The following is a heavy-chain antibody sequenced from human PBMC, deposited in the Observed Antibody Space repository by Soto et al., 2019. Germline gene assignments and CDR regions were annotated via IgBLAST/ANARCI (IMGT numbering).Heavy chain of an antibody. CDR2: IYNSGST. Sequence: PSETLSLTCTVSGGSISSYFWSWIRQPPGKGLEWIGYIYNSGSTNYNPSLKSRVTISVDTSKNQFSLKLSSVTAADTAVYYCARLLTGYWGQGTLVTVSS. CDR3: ARLLTGY. CDR1: GGSISSYF. V-gene: IGHV4-59*08. J-gene: IGHJ4*02. D-gene: IGHD3-9*01.